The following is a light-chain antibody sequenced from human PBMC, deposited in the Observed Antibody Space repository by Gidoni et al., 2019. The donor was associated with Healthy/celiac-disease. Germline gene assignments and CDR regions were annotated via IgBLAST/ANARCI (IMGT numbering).Light chain of an antibody. J-gene: IGKJ2*01. CDR1: QSVSSSY. Sequence: VLWQSPGTLSLSPGERATLSCRVSQSVSSSYLAWYQQKPGQAPRLLIYGASSRATGIPDRFSGSGCGTDFTITISRLEPEEFVVYYCQQYGSSPLYTFGQGTKLEIK. V-gene: IGKV3-20*01. CDR2: GAS. CDR3: QQYGSSPLYT.